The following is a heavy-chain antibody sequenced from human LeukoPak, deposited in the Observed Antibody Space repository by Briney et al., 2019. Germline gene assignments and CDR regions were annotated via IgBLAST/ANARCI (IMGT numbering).Heavy chain of an antibody. CDR1: GGSISSGSYY. V-gene: IGHV4-61*02. J-gene: IGHJ5*02. CDR3: ARGKYYYDSNSSYRYFDP. D-gene: IGHD3-22*01. Sequence: SETLSLTCTVSGGSISSGSYYWSWIRQPAGKGLEWIGRIYTSGSTNCNPSLKSRVTISVDTSKNQFSLKLSSVTAADTAVYYCARGKYYYDSNSSYRYFDPWGQGTLVTVSS. CDR2: IYTSGST.